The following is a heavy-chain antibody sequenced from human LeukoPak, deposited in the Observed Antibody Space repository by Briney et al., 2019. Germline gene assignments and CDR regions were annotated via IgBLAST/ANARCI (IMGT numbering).Heavy chain of an antibody. D-gene: IGHD6-6*01. CDR1: GFTFSSYS. Sequence: GGSLRLSCAASGFTFSSYSMNGVRQAPGKGLEWVSYISSSSSIYYADSVKGRFTISRDNAKNSLYLQMNSLRAEDTALYYCARGRYSSSSGDFDYWGQGTLVTVSS. CDR3: ARGRYSSSSGDFDY. CDR2: ISSSSSI. J-gene: IGHJ4*02. V-gene: IGHV3-48*01.